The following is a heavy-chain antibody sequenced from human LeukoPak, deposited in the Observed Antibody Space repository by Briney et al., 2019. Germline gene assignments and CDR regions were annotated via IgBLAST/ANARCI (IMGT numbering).Heavy chain of an antibody. J-gene: IGHJ3*02. CDR2: IYYSGST. CDR1: GGSISGSSYY. D-gene: IGHD4-11*01. V-gene: IGHV4-39*01. CDR3: AKTSIYSNYVPAFDI. Sequence: PSETLSLTCTVSGGSISGSSYYWGWIRQPPGKGLEWIGSIYYSGSTYYNPSLKSRVTISVDTSKNQFSLKLSSVTAADTAVYYCAKTSIYSNYVPAFDIWGQGTMVTVSS.